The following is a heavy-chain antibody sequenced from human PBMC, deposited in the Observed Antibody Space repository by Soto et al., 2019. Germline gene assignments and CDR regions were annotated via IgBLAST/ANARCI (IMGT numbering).Heavy chain of an antibody. CDR1: GFTFSSYG. CDR3: ARDISLLIVGATYDY. CDR2: IWYDGSNK. D-gene: IGHD1-26*01. J-gene: IGHJ4*02. V-gene: IGHV3-33*01. Sequence: QVQLVESGGGVVQPGRSLRLSCAASGFTFSSYGMHWVRQAPGKGLEWVAVIWYDGSNKYYADSVKGRFTISRDNSKNTLYLQMNSLRAEDTAVYYCARDISLLIVGATYDYWGQGTLVTVSS.